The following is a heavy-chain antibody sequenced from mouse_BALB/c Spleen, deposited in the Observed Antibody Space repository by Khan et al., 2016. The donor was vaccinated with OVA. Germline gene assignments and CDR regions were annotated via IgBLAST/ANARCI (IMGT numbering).Heavy chain of an antibody. CDR2: ISAGASYT. CDR3: ARGYYGNPFAY. J-gene: IGHJ3*01. CDR1: GFTFSDYY. D-gene: IGHD2-1*01. Sequence: EVELVESGGGLVKPGGSLKLSCAASGFTFSDYYMYWVRQSPEKRLEWVATISAGASYTYYPDSVKGRFTISRDDAKNTLYLQMSSLKSEDTAMYYCARGYYGNPFAYWGQGTLVTVSA. V-gene: IGHV5-4*02.